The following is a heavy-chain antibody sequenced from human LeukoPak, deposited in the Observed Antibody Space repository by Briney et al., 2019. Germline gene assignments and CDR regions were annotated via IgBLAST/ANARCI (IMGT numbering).Heavy chain of an antibody. CDR1: GFTFSNNY. Sequence: PGGSLRLSCATSGFTFSNNYMSWVRQPPGKGLECVSVIDGAGSTYDAASVKGRFTISRDISKNALFLLMNSLTAEDTAVYYCARVGYTSSWGERFYFDYWGLGTVVTVSS. CDR2: IDGAGST. J-gene: IGHJ4*02. V-gene: IGHV3-66*01. CDR3: ARVGYTSSWGERFYFDY. D-gene: IGHD6-13*01.